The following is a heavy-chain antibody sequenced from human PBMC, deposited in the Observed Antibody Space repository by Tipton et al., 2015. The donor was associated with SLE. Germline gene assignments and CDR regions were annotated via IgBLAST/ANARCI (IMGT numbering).Heavy chain of an antibody. CDR3: ARAGGDILTGYYKDGFDP. Sequence: GSLRLSCAASGFTFSSYGMHWVRQAPGKGLEWVAFIRYDGSNKYYADSVKGRFTISRDNSKNTLYLQMNSLRAEDTAVYYCARAGGDILTGYYKDGFDPWGQGTLVTVSS. V-gene: IGHV3-30*02. J-gene: IGHJ5*02. CDR2: IRYDGSNK. CDR1: GFTFSSYG. D-gene: IGHD3-9*01.